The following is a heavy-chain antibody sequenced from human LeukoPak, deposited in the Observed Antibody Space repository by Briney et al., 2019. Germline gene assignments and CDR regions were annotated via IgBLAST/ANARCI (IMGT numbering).Heavy chain of an antibody. Sequence: GGSLRLSCAASGFTFSSYSMNWVRQAPGKGLEWVSSISSSSSYIYYADSVKGRFTISRDNAKNSLYLQMNSLRAEDTAVYYCARVGIVVVPAPLRYMDVWGKGTTVTVS. V-gene: IGHV3-21*01. CDR3: ARVGIVVVPAPLRYMDV. J-gene: IGHJ6*03. CDR1: GFTFSSYS. D-gene: IGHD2-2*03. CDR2: ISSSSSYI.